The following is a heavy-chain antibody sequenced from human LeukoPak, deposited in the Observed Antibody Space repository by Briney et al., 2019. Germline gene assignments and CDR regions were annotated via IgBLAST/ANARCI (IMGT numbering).Heavy chain of an antibody. CDR1: GGSISSHY. J-gene: IGHJ4*02. Sequence: PSETLSLTCTVSGGSISSHYWSWIRQPPGKGLEWIGYIYYSGSTNYNPSLKSRVTISVDTSKNQFSLKLSSVTAADTAVYYCARGDSSGWYFYFDYWGQGTLVTVSS. V-gene: IGHV4-59*11. D-gene: IGHD6-19*01. CDR3: ARGDSSGWYFYFDY. CDR2: IYYSGST.